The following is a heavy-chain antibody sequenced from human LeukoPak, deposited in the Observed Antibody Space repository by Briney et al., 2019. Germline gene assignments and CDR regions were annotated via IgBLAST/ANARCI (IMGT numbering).Heavy chain of an antibody. CDR3: AKGGYGSGSQNRFDY. CDR2: ISWNSGSI. CDR1: GFTFDDYA. V-gene: IGHV3-9*01. D-gene: IGHD3-10*01. Sequence: GGSLRLSCAASGFTFDDYAMHWVRQAPGKGLEWVSGISWNSGSIGYADSVKGRFTISRDNAKNSLYLQMNSLRAEDTALYYCAKGGYGSGSQNRFDYWGQGTLVTVSP. J-gene: IGHJ4*02.